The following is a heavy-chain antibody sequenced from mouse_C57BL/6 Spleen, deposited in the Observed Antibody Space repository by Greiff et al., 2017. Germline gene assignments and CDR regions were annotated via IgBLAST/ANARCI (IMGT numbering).Heavy chain of an antibody. CDR1: GYTFTSYW. Sequence: QVQLQQPGAELVKPGASVKLSCKASGYTFTSYWMHWVKQRRGRGLAWIGRIDPNSGGTKYNEKFKSKATLTVDKPSSTAYMQLSSLTSEDSAVYYCARPPITTGVATWDYFDYWGQGTPLTVSS. J-gene: IGHJ2*01. V-gene: IGHV1-72*01. CDR3: ARPPITTGVATWDYFDY. D-gene: IGHD1-1*01. CDR2: IDPNSGGT.